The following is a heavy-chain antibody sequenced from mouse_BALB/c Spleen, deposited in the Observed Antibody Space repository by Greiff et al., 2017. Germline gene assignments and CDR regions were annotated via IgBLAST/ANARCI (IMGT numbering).Heavy chain of an antibody. CDR1: GFTFSSYA. V-gene: IGHV5-9-4*01. J-gene: IGHJ4*01. Sequence: EVQLQESGGGLVKPGGSLKLSCAASGFTFSSYAMSWVRQSPEKRLEWVAEISSGGSYTYYPDTVTGRFTISRDNAKNTLYLEMSSLRSEDTAMYYCAKYYYGSSYAMDYWGQGTSVTVSS. CDR3: AKYYYGSSYAMDY. D-gene: IGHD1-1*01. CDR2: ISSGGSYT.